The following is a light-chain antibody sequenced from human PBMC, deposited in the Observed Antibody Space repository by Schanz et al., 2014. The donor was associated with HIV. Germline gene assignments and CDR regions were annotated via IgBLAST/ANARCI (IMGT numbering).Light chain of an antibody. CDR2: EAS. CDR3: HKYKTYPYT. V-gene: IGKV1-5*03. J-gene: IGKJ2*01. CDR1: QSISSW. Sequence: DIQMTQSPSTLSASVGDRVTITCRASQSISSWLAWYQQKPGKAPNLLIFEASSLKGGVPSRFSGSGSGTEFTLTINSLQPDDFATYFCHKYKTYPYTFGQGTKLQIK.